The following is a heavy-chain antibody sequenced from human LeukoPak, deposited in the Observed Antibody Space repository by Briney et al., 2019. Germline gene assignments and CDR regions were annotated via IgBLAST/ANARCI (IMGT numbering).Heavy chain of an antibody. CDR2: IYHSGST. V-gene: IGHV4-4*02. J-gene: IGHJ1*01. CDR1: GGSISSSNW. Sequence: SPSGTLSLTCAVSGGSISSSNWCSWLRQPPGKRLEWIGEIYHSGSTNYNPSLKCRVTISVDKPKNQFYLKLSSLTAADTAVYYCTRRSGWERYFQHWGQGTLVTVSS. D-gene: IGHD6-19*01. CDR3: TRRSGWERYFQH.